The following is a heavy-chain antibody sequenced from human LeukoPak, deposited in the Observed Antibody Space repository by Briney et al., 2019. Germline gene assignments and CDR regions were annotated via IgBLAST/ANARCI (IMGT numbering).Heavy chain of an antibody. CDR3: ARDNLLNYYDSSARGGRLTSRYYYYYGMDV. Sequence: GESLRLSCAASGFTFSSYYMSWIRQAPGKGLEWICYICSSGSTIYNASSVRGRFTNSRDNAKNSLYLQMNSLRAEDTAKYYCARDNLLNYYDSSARGGRLTSRYYYYYGMDVWGQGTTVTVSS. D-gene: IGHD3-22*01. CDR1: GFTFSSYY. J-gene: IGHJ6*02. CDR2: ICSSGSTI. V-gene: IGHV3-11*01.